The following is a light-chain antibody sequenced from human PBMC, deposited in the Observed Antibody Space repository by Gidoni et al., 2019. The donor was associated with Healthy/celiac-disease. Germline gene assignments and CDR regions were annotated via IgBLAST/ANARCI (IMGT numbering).Light chain of an antibody. CDR2: AAS. V-gene: IGKV1-39*01. CDR3: QQSYSTLIT. CDR1: QSISRY. Sequence: EIQMTQYPSSLSASLGDRVTITCRASQSISRYLNWYQQKPGKAPKLMIYAASSLQSGVPSRFSGSGSGTDFTLTISSLQPEDFATYYCQQSYSTLITFGPGTKVDIK. J-gene: IGKJ3*01.